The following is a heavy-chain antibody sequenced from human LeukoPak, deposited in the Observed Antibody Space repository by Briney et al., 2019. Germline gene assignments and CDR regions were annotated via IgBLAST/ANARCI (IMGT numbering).Heavy chain of an antibody. CDR1: GFTFSSYW. V-gene: IGHV3-7*01. CDR3: ARIYSSGWYPSFDY. J-gene: IGHJ4*02. D-gene: IGHD6-19*01. Sequence: PGGSLRLSCAASGFTFSSYWMSWVRQAPGKGLEWVANIKQDGSEKYYVDSVKGRFTISRDNAKNSLYLQMNSLRAEDTAVYYCARIYSSGWYPSFDYWGQGTLVTVSS. CDR2: IKQDGSEK.